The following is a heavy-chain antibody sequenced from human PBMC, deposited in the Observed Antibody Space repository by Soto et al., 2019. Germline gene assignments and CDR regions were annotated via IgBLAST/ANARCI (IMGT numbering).Heavy chain of an antibody. CDR2: ISGGGDTT. Sequence: GGSLRLSCAASGFTFNNYAMTWVRQAPGKGLEWVSAISGGGDTTSYADSVKGRFTVSRDGSKNTLYLQMSSLRAEDTALYFCAKGRGGSGSLTPRVDFWGQGTLVTVSS. CDR1: GFTFNNYA. D-gene: IGHD3-10*01. CDR3: AKGRGGSGSLTPRVDF. V-gene: IGHV3-23*01. J-gene: IGHJ4*02.